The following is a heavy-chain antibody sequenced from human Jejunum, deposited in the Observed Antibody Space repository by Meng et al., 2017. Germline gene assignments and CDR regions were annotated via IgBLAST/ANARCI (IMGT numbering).Heavy chain of an antibody. CDR3: AKKTVGSGYQPFDY. CDR2: ITVGDYWA. CDR1: GFTLSDCA. J-gene: IGHJ4*02. Sequence: GESLKISCAASGFTLSDCAMSWVRQAPGQGLEWVSTITVGDYWANYADSVKGRFTISRDNSKNSLYLQMHSLRAEDTAVYYCAKKTVGSGYQPFDYWGQGTRVTGSS. V-gene: IGHV3-23*01. D-gene: IGHD3-22*01.